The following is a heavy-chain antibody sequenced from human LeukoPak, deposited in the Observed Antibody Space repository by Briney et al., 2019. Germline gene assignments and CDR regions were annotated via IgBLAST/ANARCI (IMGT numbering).Heavy chain of an antibody. CDR3: ARDTHYYDGGNY. J-gene: IGHJ4*02. CDR1: GYSISSGYY. CDR2: IYHSGST. Sequence: SETLSLTCTVSGYSISSGYYWGWIRQPPGKGLEWIGSIYHSGSTYYNPSLKSRVTISVDTSKNQFSLKLSSVTAADTAVYYCARDTHYYDGGNYWGQGTLVTVSS. V-gene: IGHV4-38-2*02. D-gene: IGHD3-22*01.